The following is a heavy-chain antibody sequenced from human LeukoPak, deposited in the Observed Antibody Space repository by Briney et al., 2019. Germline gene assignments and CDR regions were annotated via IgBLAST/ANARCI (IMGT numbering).Heavy chain of an antibody. D-gene: IGHD1-26*01. CDR2: IYYSGST. CDR3: ARLGRELLDLDL. Sequence: PSETLSLTCTVSGGSISSSSYYWGWIRQPPGKGLEWIGSIYYSGSTYYNPSLKSRVTISVDTSKNQFSLKLSSVTAADTAVYYCARLGRELLDLDLWGRGTLVTVSS. J-gene: IGHJ2*01. V-gene: IGHV4-39*01. CDR1: GGSISSSSYY.